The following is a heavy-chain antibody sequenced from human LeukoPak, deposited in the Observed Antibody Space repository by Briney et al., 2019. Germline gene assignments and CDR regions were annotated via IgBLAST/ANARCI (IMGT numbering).Heavy chain of an antibody. D-gene: IGHD3-22*01. CDR1: GFTFSSYT. CDR2: MSSSSYYI. J-gene: IGHJ4*02. CDR3: VRVGDYYDSGGYQGFDY. V-gene: IGHV3-21*01. Sequence: GGSLRLSCAASGFTFSSYTMNWVRQAPGKGLEWVSSMSSSSYYIYYADSVKGRFTISRDNAKNSVYLQMNSLRDEDTAVYYCVRVGDYYDSGGYQGFDYWGQGTLVTVSS.